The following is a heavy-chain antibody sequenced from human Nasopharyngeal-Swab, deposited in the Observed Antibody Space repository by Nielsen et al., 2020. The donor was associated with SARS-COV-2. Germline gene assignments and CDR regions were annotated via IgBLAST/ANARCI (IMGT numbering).Heavy chain of an antibody. V-gene: IGHV4-4*07. CDR3: ARGGRGYDFWSGYSSIGDWFDP. J-gene: IGHJ5*02. Sequence: SETLSLTCTVSGGSISSYYWSWIRQPAGKGLEWIGRIYTSGSTNYTPSLKSRVTMSVDTSKNQFSLKLSSVTAADTAVYYCARGGRGYDFWSGYSSIGDWFDPWGQGTLVTVSS. D-gene: IGHD3-3*01. CDR1: GGSISSYY. CDR2: IYTSGST.